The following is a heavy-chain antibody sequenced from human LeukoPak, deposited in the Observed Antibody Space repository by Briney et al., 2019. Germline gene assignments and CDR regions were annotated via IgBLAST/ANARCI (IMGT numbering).Heavy chain of an antibody. J-gene: IGHJ6*02. CDR1: GGPITAYY. CDR2: VYYTGST. D-gene: IGHD3-22*01. V-gene: IGHV4-59*01. Sequence: SETLSLTCTISGGPITAYYWSWIRQPPGKGLEWIGYVYYTGSTNYNPSLNSRLTISLDTSKNQFSPRLTSVTAADTAVYYCARGSYYYDSSGYVVYYYGMDVWGQGTTVTVSS. CDR3: ARGSYYYDSSGYVVYYYGMDV.